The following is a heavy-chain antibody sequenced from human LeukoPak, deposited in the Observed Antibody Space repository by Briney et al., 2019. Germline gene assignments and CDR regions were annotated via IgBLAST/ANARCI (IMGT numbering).Heavy chain of an antibody. Sequence: PGGSLRLSCAASGFTFSSYSMNWVRQAPGKGLEWVSSISSSSSYIYYADSVKGRFTISRDNAKNSLYLQMNSLRAEDTAVYYCARATRILTGCFDYWGQGTLVTVSS. D-gene: IGHD3-9*01. CDR3: ARATRILTGCFDY. CDR1: GFTFSSYS. J-gene: IGHJ4*02. V-gene: IGHV3-21*01. CDR2: ISSSSSYI.